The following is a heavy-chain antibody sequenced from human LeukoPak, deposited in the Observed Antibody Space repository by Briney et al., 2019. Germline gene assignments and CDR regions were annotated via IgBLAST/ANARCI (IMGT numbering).Heavy chain of an antibody. V-gene: IGHV5-51*01. CDR3: ARGNYYDSSGLDY. CDR1: GYSFTSYW. D-gene: IGHD3-22*01. CDR2: IYPGDSDT. Sequence: GESLKISCKCSGYSFTSYWIGWVRQMPGKGLEWMGIIYPGDSDTRYSPSFQGQVTISADKSISTAYLQWSSLKASDTAMYYCARGNYYDSSGLDYWGQGTLVTVSS. J-gene: IGHJ4*02.